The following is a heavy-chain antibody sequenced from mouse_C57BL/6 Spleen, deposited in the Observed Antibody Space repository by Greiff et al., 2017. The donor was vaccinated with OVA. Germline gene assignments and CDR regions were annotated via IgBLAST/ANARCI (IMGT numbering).Heavy chain of an antibody. D-gene: IGHD2-4*01. Sequence: VQLQQSGPELVKPGASVKISCKASGYAFSSSWMNWVTQRPGKGLEWIGRIYPGDGDTNYNGKFKGKATLTADKSSSTADMQLSSLTSEDSAVYFCARGGDYDYHVYYGGQGTTLTVSS. CDR1: GYAFSSSW. CDR2: IYPGDGDT. J-gene: IGHJ2*01. V-gene: IGHV1-82*01. CDR3: ARGGDYDYHVYY.